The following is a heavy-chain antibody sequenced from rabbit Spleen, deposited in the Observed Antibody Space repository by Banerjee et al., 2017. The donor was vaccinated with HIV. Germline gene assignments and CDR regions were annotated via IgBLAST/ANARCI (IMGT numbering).Heavy chain of an antibody. CDR2: IYAGSSGST. J-gene: IGHJ4*01. V-gene: IGHV1S45*01. CDR3: ARDLAGGIGWNFSL. D-gene: IGHD4-2*01. Sequence: EQLEESGGGLVKPEGSLTLTCKASGVSFSDKDVMCWVRQAPGKGLEWIACIYAGSSGSTYYAGWAKGRFTISKTSSTTVTLQMTSLTAADTASYFCARDLAGGIGWNFSLWGQGTLVTVS. CDR1: GVSFSDKDV.